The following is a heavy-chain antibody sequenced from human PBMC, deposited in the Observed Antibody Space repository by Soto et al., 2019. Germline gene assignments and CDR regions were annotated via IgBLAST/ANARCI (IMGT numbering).Heavy chain of an antibody. D-gene: IGHD2-8*01. CDR3: AREESGLGVDYYYYYSMDV. CDR2: ISSYGGST. CDR1: GFTFTTYA. V-gene: IGHV3-64*04. J-gene: IGHJ6*02. Sequence: GGSLRLSCSASGFTFTTYAMHWVRQAPGKGLEYVSTISSYGGSTYYADSVKGRFTISRDNSKNTLYLQMSSLRAEDTAVYYCAREESGLGVDYYYYYSMDVWGQGTTVTVSS.